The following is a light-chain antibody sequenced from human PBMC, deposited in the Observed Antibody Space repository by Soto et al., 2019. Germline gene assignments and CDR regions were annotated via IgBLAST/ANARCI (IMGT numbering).Light chain of an antibody. Sequence: EIVLTQSPGTLSLSPGERVTLSCRASQSVNSNYLAWYQQRPGQAPRLLVYGASSRAPGIPDRFSGSGSGTDFTLTISRLEAEDFAVYYCHQYGRSPWTFGQGTKVEI. CDR1: QSVNSNY. CDR2: GAS. V-gene: IGKV3-20*01. CDR3: HQYGRSPWT. J-gene: IGKJ1*01.